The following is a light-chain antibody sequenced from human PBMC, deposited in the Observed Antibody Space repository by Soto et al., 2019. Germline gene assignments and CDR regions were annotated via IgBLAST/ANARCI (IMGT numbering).Light chain of an antibody. J-gene: IGLJ1*01. V-gene: IGLV2-14*01. CDR2: EVS. Sequence: QSALTQPASGSGAPGQSITISCTGTSSDVGGYNYVSWYQQHPVKAPKLRIYEVSNRPSGVSNRFSGYKSGNTASLTISGRQAEDEADYYGISYTSSSTPYVFGTGTKLTVL. CDR3: ISYTSSSTPYV. CDR1: SSDVGGYNY.